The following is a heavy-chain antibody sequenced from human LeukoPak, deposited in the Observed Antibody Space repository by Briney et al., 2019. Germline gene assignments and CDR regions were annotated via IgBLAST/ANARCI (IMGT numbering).Heavy chain of an antibody. J-gene: IGHJ2*01. CDR2: IYYTGRA. CDR3: ARLHLYYDILTPRYFDL. Sequence: EPSETLSLTCSVSTDSMTSYYWSWIRQPPGKGLEWIGYIYYTGRANSNPSLKSRVSISVDTSKNQFSLKFSSVTAADTAVYFCARLHLYYDILTPRYFDLWGRGILVTVSS. V-gene: IGHV4-59*08. D-gene: IGHD3-9*01. CDR1: TDSMTSYY.